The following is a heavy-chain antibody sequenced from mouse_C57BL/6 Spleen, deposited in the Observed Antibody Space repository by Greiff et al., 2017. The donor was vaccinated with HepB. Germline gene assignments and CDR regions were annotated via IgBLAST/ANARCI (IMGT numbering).Heavy chain of an antibody. Sequence: DVQLQESGPELVKPGASVKIPCKASGYTFTDYNMDWVKQSHGKSLEWIGDINPNNGGTIYNQKFKGKATLTVDKSSSTAYMELRSLTSEDTAVYYCARSLPKFYAMDYWGQGTSVTVSS. CDR3: ARSLPKFYAMDY. V-gene: IGHV1-18*01. J-gene: IGHJ4*01. D-gene: IGHD6-1*01. CDR2: INPNNGGT. CDR1: GYTFTDYN.